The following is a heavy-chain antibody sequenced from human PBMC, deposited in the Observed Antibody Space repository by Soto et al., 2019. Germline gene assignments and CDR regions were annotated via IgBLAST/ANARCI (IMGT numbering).Heavy chain of an antibody. CDR3: AGQYYDFFGLDVEFDN. CDR1: GGSLSGYY. V-gene: IGHV4-34*01. Sequence: SETLSLTCAVYGGSLSGYYWSWIRQPPGKGLEWIGDINQSGSTNYNPSLKSRVTISADKSKNQFSLKLSSVTAADTAVYYCAGQYYDFFGLDVEFDNSGQGTMVTV. CDR2: INQSGST. J-gene: IGHJ4*02. D-gene: IGHD3-3*01.